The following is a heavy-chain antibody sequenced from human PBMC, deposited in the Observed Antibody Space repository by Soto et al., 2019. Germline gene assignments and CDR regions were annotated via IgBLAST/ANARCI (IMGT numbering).Heavy chain of an antibody. V-gene: IGHV4-39*01. CDR1: GGSISSSSYY. CDR3: ARVKPSNGMDV. J-gene: IGHJ6*02. CDR2: IYYSGST. Sequence: PSGTLSLTCTVSGGSISSSSYYWGWIRQPPGKGLEWIGSIYYSGSTYYNPSLKSRVTISVDTSKNQFSLKLSSVTAADTAVYYCARVKPSNGMDVWGQGTTVTVSS.